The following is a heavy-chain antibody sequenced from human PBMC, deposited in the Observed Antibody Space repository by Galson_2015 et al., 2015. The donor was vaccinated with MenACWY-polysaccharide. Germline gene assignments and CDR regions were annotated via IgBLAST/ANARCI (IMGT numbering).Heavy chain of an antibody. Sequence: SLRLSCAVSGFTFSSYLMTWVRQAPGKGLEWVSYIGTSSSTISYADSVNGRFTISRDNAENSLYLQMNSLRVEDTAVYYCARGYMVRGGYFDPWGHGTLVTVSS. J-gene: IGHJ4*01. CDR2: IGTSSSTI. CDR1: GFTFSSYL. CDR3: ARGYMVRGGYFDP. V-gene: IGHV3-48*01. D-gene: IGHD3-10*01.